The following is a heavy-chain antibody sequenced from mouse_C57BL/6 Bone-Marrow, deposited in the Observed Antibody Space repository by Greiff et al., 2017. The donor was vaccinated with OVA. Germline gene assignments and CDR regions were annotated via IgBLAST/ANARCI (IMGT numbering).Heavy chain of an antibody. CDR1: GYSFTGYY. D-gene: IGHD1-1*01. V-gene: IGHV1-42*01. Sequence: EVQLQQSGPELVKPGASVKISCKASGYSFTGYYMNWVKQSPEKSLEWIGEINPSTGGTTYNQKFKAKATLTVDKSSSTAYMQLKSLTSEDSAVYYCARGHYGSSLDYWGQGTTLTVSS. CDR3: ARGHYGSSLDY. J-gene: IGHJ2*01. CDR2: INPSTGGT.